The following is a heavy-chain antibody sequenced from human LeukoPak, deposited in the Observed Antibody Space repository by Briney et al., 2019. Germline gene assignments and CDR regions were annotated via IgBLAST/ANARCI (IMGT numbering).Heavy chain of an antibody. Sequence: ASVKVSCKASGYTFTGYYMHWVRQAPGQGLEWMGWINPNSGGTNYAQKFQGWVIMTRDTSISTAYMELSRLRSDDTAVYYCASQIKAADSYCYYGMDVWGQGTTVTVSS. CDR3: ASQIKAADSYCYYGMDV. J-gene: IGHJ6*02. D-gene: IGHD6-13*01. V-gene: IGHV1-2*04. CDR1: GYTFTGYY. CDR2: INPNSGGT.